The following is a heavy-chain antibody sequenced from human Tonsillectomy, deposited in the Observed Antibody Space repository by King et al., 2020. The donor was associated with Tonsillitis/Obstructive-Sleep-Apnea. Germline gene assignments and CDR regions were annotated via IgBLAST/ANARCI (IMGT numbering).Heavy chain of an antibody. CDR3: ARGAAAPGTSNYYYYYMDV. D-gene: IGHD6-13*01. J-gene: IGHJ6*03. CDR2: INHSGST. Sequence: VQLQQWGAGLLKPSETLSLPCAVYGGSFSGYYWSWIRQPPGKGLEWIGEINHSGSTNYNPSLKSRVTISVDTSKNQFSLKLSSVTAADTAVYYCARGAAAPGTSNYYYYYMDVWGKGTTVTVSS. V-gene: IGHV4-34*01. CDR1: GGSFSGYY.